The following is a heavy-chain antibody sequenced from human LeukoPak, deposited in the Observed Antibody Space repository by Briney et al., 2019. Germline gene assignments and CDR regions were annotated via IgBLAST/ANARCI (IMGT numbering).Heavy chain of an antibody. V-gene: IGHV4-59*01. CDR1: GGYISSYY. CDR2: IYYSGST. J-gene: IGHJ6*02. CDR3: ARVGSGYDVLLYYYYGMDV. Sequence: SETLSLTCTVSGGYISSYYWSWIRQPPGKGLEWIGYIYYSGSTNYNPSLKSRVTISVDTSKNQFSLKLSSVTAADTAVYYCARVGSGYDVLLYYYYGMDVWGQGTTVTVSS. D-gene: IGHD5-12*01.